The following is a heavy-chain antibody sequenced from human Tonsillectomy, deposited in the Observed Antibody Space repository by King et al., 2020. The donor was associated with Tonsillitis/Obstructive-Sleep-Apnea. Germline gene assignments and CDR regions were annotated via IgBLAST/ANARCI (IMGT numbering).Heavy chain of an antibody. Sequence: QLQESGPGLVKPSETLSLTCTVSGGSVNSGISYWGWVRQPPGKGLEGLGTIYYSGSAYYNPSLKSRVTISVDTSKNQFSLILSSVTAADTAVYYCARLLFGVVNQFDPWGQGTLVTVSS. J-gene: IGHJ5*02. D-gene: IGHD3-3*01. CDR2: IYYSGSA. V-gene: IGHV4-39*01. CDR3: ARLLFGVVNQFDP. CDR1: GGSVNSGISY.